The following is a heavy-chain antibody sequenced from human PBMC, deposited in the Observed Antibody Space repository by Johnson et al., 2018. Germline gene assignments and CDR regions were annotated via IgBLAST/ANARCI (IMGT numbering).Heavy chain of an antibody. J-gene: IGHJ6*02. CDR3: ARDFGGSTSITDGMDV. Sequence: QVQLVQSGGGVVQPGRSLRLSCAASGFPFSSYGMPWVRQAPGKGLVWVAIVYYDGSNKYYADYVKGRFTRSRDNSKNPLYLQMNRLRAEDTAVHYCARDFGGSTSITDGMDVWGQGTTVTVSS. V-gene: IGHV3-33*01. CDR1: GFPFSSYG. CDR2: VYYDGSNK. D-gene: IGHD2-2*01.